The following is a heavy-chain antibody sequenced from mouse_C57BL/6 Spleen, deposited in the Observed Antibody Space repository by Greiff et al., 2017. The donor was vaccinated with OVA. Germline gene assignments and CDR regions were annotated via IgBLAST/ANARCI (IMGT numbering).Heavy chain of an antibody. CDR2: IHPNSGST. D-gene: IGHD1-1*01. J-gene: IGHJ1*03. V-gene: IGHV1-64*01. CDR1: GYTFTSYW. CDR3: AREGSSYGSSYWYFDV. Sequence: QVQLQQPGAELVKPGASVKLSCKASGYTFTSYWMHWVKQRPGQGLEWIGMIHPNSGSTNYNEKFKSKATLTVDKSSSTAYMQLSSLTSEDSAVYYCAREGSSYGSSYWYFDVWGTGTTVTVSS.